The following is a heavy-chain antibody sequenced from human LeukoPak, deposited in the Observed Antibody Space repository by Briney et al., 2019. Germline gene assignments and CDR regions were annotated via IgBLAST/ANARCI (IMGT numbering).Heavy chain of an antibody. J-gene: IGHJ6*02. V-gene: IGHV1-18*01. CDR2: ISAYNGNT. CDR3: ARDYDILTGLPYYYYGMDV. CDR1: GYTFTSYG. Sequence: GASVKVSYKASGYTFTSYGISWVRQAPGQGLEWMGWISAYNGNTNYAQKLQGRVTMTTDTSTSTAYMELRSLRSDDTAVYYCARDYDILTGLPYYYYGMDVWGRGTTVTVSS. D-gene: IGHD3-9*01.